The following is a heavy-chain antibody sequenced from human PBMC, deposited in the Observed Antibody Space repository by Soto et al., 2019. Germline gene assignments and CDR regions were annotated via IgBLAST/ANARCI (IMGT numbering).Heavy chain of an antibody. D-gene: IGHD6-13*01. CDR1: GGTFSSYA. CDR2: IIPIFGTA. CDR3: ASSLWDSWAPYNWFDP. V-gene: IGHV1-69*01. J-gene: IGHJ5*02. Sequence: QVQLVQSGAEVKKPGSSVKVSCKASGGTFSSYAISWVRQAPGQGLEWMGGIIPIFGTANYEQKFQGRVTITADESTSTAYMERSSLRSEHTAVYYCASSLWDSWAPYNWFDPWGQGTLVTVS.